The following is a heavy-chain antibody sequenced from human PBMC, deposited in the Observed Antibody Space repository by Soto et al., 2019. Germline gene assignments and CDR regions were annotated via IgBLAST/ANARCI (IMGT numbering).Heavy chain of an antibody. D-gene: IGHD5-18*01. CDR3: ARVGGTGGYTYGLDY. V-gene: IGHV1-69*06. CDR1: GGTFSSYA. CDR2: IIPVFGTG. J-gene: IGHJ4*02. Sequence: SVKVSCKASGGTFSSYAISWVRQAPGQGLEWMGGIIPVFGTGIYAQKFQGRVTITADKSTNTAYMELSSLRSEDTAVYFCARVGGTGGYTYGLDYWGQGTLVTVSS.